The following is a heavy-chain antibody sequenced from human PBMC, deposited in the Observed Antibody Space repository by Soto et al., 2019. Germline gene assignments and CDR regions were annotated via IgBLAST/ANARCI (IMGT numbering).Heavy chain of an antibody. V-gene: IGHV4-4*02. D-gene: IGHD2-2*01. CDR1: SGSISSSNW. J-gene: IGHJ5*02. CDR2: IYHSGST. CDR3: ARILYCSSTSCYPAGWLDP. Sequence: SETLSLTCAVSSGSISSSNWWSWVRQPPGKGLEWIGEIYHSGSTNYNPSLKSRVTISVDKSKNQFSLKLSSVTAADTAVYYCARILYCSSTSCYPAGWLDPWGQGTLVTVSS.